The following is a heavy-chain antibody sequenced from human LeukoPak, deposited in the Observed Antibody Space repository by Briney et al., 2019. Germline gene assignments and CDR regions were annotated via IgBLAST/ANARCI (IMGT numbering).Heavy chain of an antibody. D-gene: IGHD3-16*01. CDR1: GGSFTYYY. CDR3: ARDLRMGGPWRQFDY. V-gene: IGHV4-34*01. CDR2: INHAGTT. J-gene: IGHJ4*02. Sequence: SETLSLTCALYGGSFTYYYWTWIRQPPGKGLEWIGEINHAGTTDYNPSLKSRVTISVDTSKNQFSLKLNSVTAADTAVYYCARDLRMGGPWRQFDYWGQGTLVTVSS.